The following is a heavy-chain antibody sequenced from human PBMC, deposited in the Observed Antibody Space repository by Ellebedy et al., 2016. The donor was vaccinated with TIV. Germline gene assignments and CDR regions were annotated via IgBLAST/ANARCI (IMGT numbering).Heavy chain of an antibody. D-gene: IGHD3-16*02. CDR1: GFTFSSSW. J-gene: IGHJ4*02. CDR3: ASGSYPFDH. Sequence: PGGSLRLSCAASGFTFSSSWMSRVRQAPGKGLEWVANIQKDGSAKNYVDSVKGRFTISRDNAQNSLYLQMNSLGVEDTALYYCASGSYPFDHWGQGTLVTVSS. CDR2: IQKDGSAK. V-gene: IGHV3-7*03.